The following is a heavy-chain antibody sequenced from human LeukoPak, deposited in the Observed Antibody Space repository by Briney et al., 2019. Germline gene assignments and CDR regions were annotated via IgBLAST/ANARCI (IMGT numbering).Heavy chain of an antibody. CDR3: ARSPRWNDAFDI. Sequence: SETLSLTCAVYGGSFSGYYWSWIRQPAGKGLEWIGRIYTSGSTNYNPSLKSRVTMSVDTSKNQFSLKLSSVTAADTAVYYCARSPRWNDAFDIWGQGTMVTVSS. J-gene: IGHJ3*02. CDR1: GGSFSGYY. V-gene: IGHV4-59*10. CDR2: IYTSGST. D-gene: IGHD1-1*01.